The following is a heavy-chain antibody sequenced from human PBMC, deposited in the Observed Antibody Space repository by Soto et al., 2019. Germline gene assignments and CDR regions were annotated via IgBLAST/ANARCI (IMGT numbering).Heavy chain of an antibody. D-gene: IGHD3-3*01. J-gene: IGHJ4*02. V-gene: IGHV3-9*01. CDR1: GFTFDDYA. CDR3: AKDYDFWSGCFDY. CDR2: ISWNSGTI. Sequence: EVQLVESGGGLVQPGRSLRLSCAASGFTFDDYAMHWVRQAPGKGLEWVSGISWNSGTIGYAASGRGRFTISRDNAKNSLYLQMNSLRAEDTALYYCAKDYDFWSGCFDYWGQGTLVTVSS.